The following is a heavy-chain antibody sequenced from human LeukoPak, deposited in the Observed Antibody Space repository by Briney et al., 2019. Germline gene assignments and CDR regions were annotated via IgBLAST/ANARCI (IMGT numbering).Heavy chain of an antibody. J-gene: IGHJ4*02. V-gene: IGHV4-59*01. D-gene: IGHD3-9*01. CDR2: IYYSGST. Sequence: PSEALALTCTVSGGSLSSYYCSWIRQPPGKGLEGIGYIYYSGSTNYNPSLKSRVTISVDTSKNQFALKLSSVTAADTAVYYCARQRNYDILTGLDDFDYWGQGTLVTVSS. CDR3: ARQRNYDILTGLDDFDY. CDR1: GGSLSSYY.